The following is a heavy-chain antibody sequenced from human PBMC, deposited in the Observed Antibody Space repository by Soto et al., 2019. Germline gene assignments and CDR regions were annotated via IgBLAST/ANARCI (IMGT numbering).Heavy chain of an antibody. CDR1: GFTFSSYA. CDR2: ISGSAGRT. V-gene: IGHV3-23*01. J-gene: IGHJ4*02. D-gene: IGHD4-4*01. CDR3: AKDLGLTTSMYYFDY. Sequence: GGSLRLSCAASGFTFSSYAMSWVRRAPGKGLEWVSGISGSAGRTHYADSVKGRFTISRDNSKNTLYLQMNSLRAEDTAVYYCAKDLGLTTSMYYFDYWGQGXLVTVSS.